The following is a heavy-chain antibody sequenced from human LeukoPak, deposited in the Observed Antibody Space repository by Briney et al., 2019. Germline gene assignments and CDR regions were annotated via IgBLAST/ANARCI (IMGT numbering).Heavy chain of an antibody. D-gene: IGHD3-10*01. Sequence: GGSLRLSCAASGFTFSSYEMNWVRQAPGKGLEWVSYISSSGSTIYYADSVKGRFTISRDNAKNSLYLQMNSLRAEDTAVYYCAGAAGLGSGTPLFMDVWGKETTVTVSS. CDR2: ISSSGSTI. CDR3: AGAAGLGSGTPLFMDV. J-gene: IGHJ6*04. CDR1: GFTFSSYE. V-gene: IGHV3-48*03.